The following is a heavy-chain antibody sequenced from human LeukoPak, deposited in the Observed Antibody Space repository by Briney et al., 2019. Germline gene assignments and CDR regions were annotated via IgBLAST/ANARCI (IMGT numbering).Heavy chain of an antibody. CDR1: GYTFTSYG. J-gene: IGHJ4*02. Sequence: ASVKVSCKASGYTFTSYGISWVRQAPGQGLEWMGWISAYNGNTNYAQKLQGRVTMTTDTSTSTAYMELRSLRSDDTAVYYCARVLYYDFWSRYYHNNLIDYWGQGTLVTVSS. V-gene: IGHV1-18*01. CDR2: ISAYNGNT. D-gene: IGHD3-3*01. CDR3: ARVLYYDFWSRYYHNNLIDY.